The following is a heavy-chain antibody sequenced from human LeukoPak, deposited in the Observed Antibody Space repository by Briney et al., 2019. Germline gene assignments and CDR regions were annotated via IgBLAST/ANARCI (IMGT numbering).Heavy chain of an antibody. Sequence: GESLKISCKGSGYSFTTYWINWVRQMPGKGLEWMGRIDPSDSYTKYSPSFQGHVTISADKSISTAYLQWSSLKASGTAIYYCARSHCKSASCYTNYFDYWGQGTLVTVSS. CDR1: GYSFTTYW. J-gene: IGHJ4*02. D-gene: IGHD2-2*01. V-gene: IGHV5-10-1*01. CDR2: IDPSDSYT. CDR3: ARSHCKSASCYTNYFDY.